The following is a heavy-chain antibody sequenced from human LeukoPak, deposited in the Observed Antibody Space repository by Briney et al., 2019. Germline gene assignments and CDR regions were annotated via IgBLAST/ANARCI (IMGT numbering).Heavy chain of an antibody. CDR1: GFTFSNAW. CDR3: TTDPRTYYDFWSGYPLFDY. CDR2: IKSKTDGGTT. V-gene: IGHV3-15*01. J-gene: IGHJ4*02. Sequence: GGSLRLSCAASGFTFSNAWMSWVRQAPGKGLERVGRIKSKTDGGTTDYAAPVKGRFTISRDDSKNTLYLQMNSLKTEDTAVYYCTTDPRTYYDFWSGYPLFDYWGQGTLVTVSS. D-gene: IGHD3-3*01.